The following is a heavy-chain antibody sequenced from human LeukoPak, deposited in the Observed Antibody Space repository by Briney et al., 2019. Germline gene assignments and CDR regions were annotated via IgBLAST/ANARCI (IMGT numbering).Heavy chain of an antibody. CDR3: ARDATPPYSSSRYNWFDP. CDR2: ISYDGSNK. J-gene: IGHJ5*02. V-gene: IGHV3-30*01. D-gene: IGHD6-13*01. CDR1: GFTFSSYA. Sequence: PGGSLRLSCAASGFTFSSYAMHWVRQAPGKGLEWVAVISYDGSNKYYADSVKGRFTISRDNSKNTLYLQMNSLRAEDTAVYYCARDATPPYSSSRYNWFDPWGQGTLVTVSS.